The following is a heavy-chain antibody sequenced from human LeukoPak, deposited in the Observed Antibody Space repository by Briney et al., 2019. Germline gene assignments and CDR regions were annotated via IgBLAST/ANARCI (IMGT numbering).Heavy chain of an antibody. Sequence: GGSLRLSSAAHGFTFRSYGMHSVRQAPGKGLERKAAISYDESNKYYADSVKGRYPISRDNSKHTLYLQTNSRRDAHTSVYYCAKGAFDIWGQGTMVSVS. CDR2: ISYDESNK. CDR1: GFTFRSYG. CDR3: AKGAFDI. J-gene: IGHJ3*02. V-gene: IGHV3-30*18.